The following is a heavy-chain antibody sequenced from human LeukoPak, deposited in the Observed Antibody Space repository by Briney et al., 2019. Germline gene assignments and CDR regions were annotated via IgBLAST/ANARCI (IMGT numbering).Heavy chain of an antibody. CDR3: AKDGVYSNYYYYMDV. V-gene: IGHV3-30*18. CDR2: ISYDGSNK. Sequence: PGGAPRPSRAASGFTLNSYGMHRGPQAPGKGVGGGAGISYDGSNKYYADSVKGRFTVSRDNSKNTLYLQMNSLRAEDTAVYYCAKDGVYSNYYYYMDVWGKGTTVTVSS. D-gene: IGHD4-11*01. CDR1: GFTLNSYG. J-gene: IGHJ6*03.